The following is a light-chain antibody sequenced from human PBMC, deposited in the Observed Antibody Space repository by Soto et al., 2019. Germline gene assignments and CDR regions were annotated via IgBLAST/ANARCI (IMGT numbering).Light chain of an antibody. J-gene: IGLJ2*01. Sequence: QSVLTQPPSVSAAPGQKVTISCSGSSSNIGSNYVSWYQQLPGTAPKLLIYDNNKRPSGIPDRFSGSKSGTSATLGITGLQTGDEADYYCGTWDSSLSAHVVFGGGTQLTVL. CDR2: DNN. CDR1: SSNIGSNY. V-gene: IGLV1-51*01. CDR3: GTWDSSLSAHVV.